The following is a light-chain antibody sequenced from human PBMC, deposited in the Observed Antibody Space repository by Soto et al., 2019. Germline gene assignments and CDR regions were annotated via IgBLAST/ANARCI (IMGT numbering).Light chain of an antibody. CDR2: DTS. CDR3: QQRHNWPIT. J-gene: IGKJ5*01. Sequence: EIVMTQSPATLSVSPGDRVTLSCRASQSISINLAWYQHKPGQAPRLLIYDTSNRATGIPARFSGSGSGTDFTLTISSLEPADFGVYYCQQRHNWPITFGQGTRLEIK. V-gene: IGKV3-11*01. CDR1: QSISIN.